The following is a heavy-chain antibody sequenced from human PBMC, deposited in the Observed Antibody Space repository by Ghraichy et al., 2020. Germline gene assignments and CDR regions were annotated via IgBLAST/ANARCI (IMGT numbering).Heavy chain of an antibody. CDR1: GDSLRSIVYS. J-gene: IGHJ5*01. CDR3: GRHGCIGSHCYSIPRWFDF. V-gene: IGHV4-39*01. D-gene: IGHD3-22*01. CDR2: VHYGGST. Sequence: SETLSLTCTVSGDSLRSIVYSWGWLRQPPGKGLEWVASVHYGGSTYSNPSLKSRVTISVDTSKSQFSLKLTSVTAADTAIYYCGRHGCIGSHCYSIPRWFDFGGRGTLVTVSS.